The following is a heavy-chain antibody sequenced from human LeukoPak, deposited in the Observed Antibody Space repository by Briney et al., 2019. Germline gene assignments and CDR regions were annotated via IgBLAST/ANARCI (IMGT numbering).Heavy chain of an antibody. CDR3: ASPNDSGYYYRYFHH. D-gene: IGHD3-22*01. CDR2: INPNTGGT. J-gene: IGHJ1*01. Sequence: ASVKVSCKTSGYTFTGFYMHWIRQAPGQGLEYMGWINPNTGGTQYAQKFQGRVTMTRDTSISTAYLELSGLRFDDTAVYYCASPNDSGYYYRYFHHWGQGTLVTVSS. V-gene: IGHV1-2*02. CDR1: GYTFTGFY.